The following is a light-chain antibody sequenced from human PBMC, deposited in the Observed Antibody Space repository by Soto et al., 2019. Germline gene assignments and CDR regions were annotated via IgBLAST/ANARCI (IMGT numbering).Light chain of an antibody. V-gene: IGLV2-14*01. J-gene: IGLJ1*01. CDR3: SSYRSSSLYV. Sequence: ALTQPASVSGSPGQSITISCTGTSSDVCGYNYVSWYQQRPGKAPKLMIYEVSNRPSGVSNRFSGSKSGNTASLTISGLQTEDEADYYCSSYRSSSLYVFGSGTKLTVL. CDR1: SSDVCGYNY. CDR2: EVS.